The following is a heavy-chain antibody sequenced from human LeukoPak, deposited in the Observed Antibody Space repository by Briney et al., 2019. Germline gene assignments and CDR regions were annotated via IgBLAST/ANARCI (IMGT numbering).Heavy chain of an antibody. V-gene: IGHV1-8*03. CDR2: MNPNSGNT. CDR1: GYTFTSYD. J-gene: IGHJ6*03. D-gene: IGHD3-10*01. CDR3: ARGRAVGSGSYRTYYYYYMDV. Sequence: ASVKVSCKASGYTFTSYDINWVRQATGQGLEWMGWMNPNSGNTGYAQKFQGRVTITRNTSISTAYMELSSLRPEDTAVYYCARGRAVGSGSYRTYYYYYMDVWGKGTTVTISS.